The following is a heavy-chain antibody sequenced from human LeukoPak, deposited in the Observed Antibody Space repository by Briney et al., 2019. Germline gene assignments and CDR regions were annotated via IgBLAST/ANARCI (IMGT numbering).Heavy chain of an antibody. V-gene: IGHV4-59*01. CDR3: ARGLVLATDDAFDI. CDR2: VYDNDIS. J-gene: IGHJ3*02. D-gene: IGHD5-12*01. Sequence: SETLSLTCSVSGASIRSYFWSWIRQSPGRGLEWIGYVYDNDISNFNPSLESRVTILVDRSKSQFSLKLRSVTAADTAVYYCARGLVLATDDAFDIWGPGTMVTVSS. CDR1: GASIRSYF.